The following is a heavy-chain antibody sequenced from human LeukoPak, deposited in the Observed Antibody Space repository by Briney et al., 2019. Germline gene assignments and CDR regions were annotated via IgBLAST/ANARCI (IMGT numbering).Heavy chain of an antibody. D-gene: IGHD1-14*01. Sequence: GRSLRLSCEASGFTFSSYAIHWVRQAPGKGLEWVSGTNWNGGSTGYADSVKGRFTISRDNAKNSLYLQMNSLRAEDTALYYCARGYDRLFDYWGQGTLVTVSS. V-gene: IGHV3-20*04. CDR2: TNWNGGST. J-gene: IGHJ4*02. CDR3: ARGYDRLFDY. CDR1: GFTFSSYA.